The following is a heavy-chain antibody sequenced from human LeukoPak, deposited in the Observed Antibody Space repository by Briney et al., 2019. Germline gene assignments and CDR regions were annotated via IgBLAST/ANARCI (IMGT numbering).Heavy chain of an antibody. CDR3: ARSGRDQLLFS. V-gene: IGHV3-21*01. Sequence: GGSLRLSCAASGFTFSSYAMSWVRQAPGKGLEWVSSISSSSSYIYYADSVKGRFTISRDNAKNSLYLQMNSLRAEDTAVYYCARSGRDQLLFSWGQGTLVTVSS. CDR1: GFTFSSYA. CDR2: ISSSSSYI. D-gene: IGHD2-2*01. J-gene: IGHJ4*02.